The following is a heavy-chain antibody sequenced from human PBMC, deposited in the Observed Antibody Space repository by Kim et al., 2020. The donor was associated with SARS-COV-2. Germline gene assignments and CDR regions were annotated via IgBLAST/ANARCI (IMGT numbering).Heavy chain of an antibody. D-gene: IGHD2-21*01. V-gene: IGHV3-49*03. CDR2: IRTKANGGTT. CDR1: GFNFGDSL. Sequence: GGSPRLSCTASGFNFGDSLMSWFRQAPGKGPEWVGLIRTKANGGTTAYAASVKGRFTILRDDSKSIVYLQMNSLQTDDTAVYYCSPHNPPSWGQGSLVTVSS. CDR3: SPHNPPS. J-gene: IGHJ5*02.